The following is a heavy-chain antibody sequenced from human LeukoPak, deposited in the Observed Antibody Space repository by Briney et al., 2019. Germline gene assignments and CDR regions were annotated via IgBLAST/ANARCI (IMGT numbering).Heavy chain of an antibody. J-gene: IGHJ4*02. D-gene: IGHD3-10*01. CDR2: MNPNSGNT. CDR3: ARVSVLWFGELLLAADHFDY. V-gene: IGHV1-8*01. Sequence: ASVKVSCKASGYTFTSYDINWVRQATGQGLEWMGWMNPNSGNTGYAQKFQGRVTMTRNTSISTAYMELSSLRSEDTAVYYCARVSVLWFGELLLAADHFDYWGQGTLVTVSS. CDR1: GYTFTSYD.